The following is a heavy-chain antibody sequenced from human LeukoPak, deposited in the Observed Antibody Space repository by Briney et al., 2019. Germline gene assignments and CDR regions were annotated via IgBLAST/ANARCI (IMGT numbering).Heavy chain of an antibody. CDR1: GFTFSSYW. D-gene: IGHD3-16*02. J-gene: IGHJ5*02. V-gene: IGHV3-74*01. CDR2: INSDGSST. Sequence: PGGSLRLSCAASGFTFSSYWMHWVRQAPGKGLVWVSRINSDGSSTSYADSVKGRFTISRDNAKNTLYLQMNSLRAEDTVVYYCALYVWGSYRAFDPWGQGTLVTVSS. CDR3: ALYVWGSYRAFDP.